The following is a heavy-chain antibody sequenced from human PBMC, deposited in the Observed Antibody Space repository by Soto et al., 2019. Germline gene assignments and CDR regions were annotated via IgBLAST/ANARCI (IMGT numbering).Heavy chain of an antibody. CDR2: IYYSGST. CDR3: ARAIVVTIGGMDV. V-gene: IGHV4-30-4*01. Sequence: PSETLSLTCTVSGGSISSGDYYWSWIRQPPGKGLEWIGYIYYSGSTFFNPSLKSRLTISKDTSRNQFSLRLNSVTAADTAVYYCARAIVVTIGGMDVWRQGTTVTVSS. CDR1: GGSISSGDYY. D-gene: IGHD5-12*01. J-gene: IGHJ6*02.